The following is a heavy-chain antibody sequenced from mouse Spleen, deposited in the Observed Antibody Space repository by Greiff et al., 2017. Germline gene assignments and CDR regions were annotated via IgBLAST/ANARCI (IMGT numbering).Heavy chain of an antibody. V-gene: IGHV1-69*01. CDR2: IDPSDSYT. CDR1: GYTFTSYW. D-gene: IGHD2-13*01. Sequence: QVQLQQPGAELVMPGASVKLSCKASGYTFTSYWMHWVKQRPGQGLEWIGEIDPSDSYTNYNQKFKGKATLTVDKSSSTAYMQLSSLTSEDSAVYYCARTLYYGDYCFAYWGQGTLVTVSA. CDR3: ARTLYYGDYCFAY. J-gene: IGHJ3*01.